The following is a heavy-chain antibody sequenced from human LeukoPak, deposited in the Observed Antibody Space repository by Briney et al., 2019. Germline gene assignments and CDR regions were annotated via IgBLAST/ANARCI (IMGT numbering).Heavy chain of an antibody. CDR3: AKGSGGAIVHDYFDS. Sequence: PGGSLRLSCAASGFSFTNYAMHWVRQAPGKGLAWVAVVSYDETNKDYTDSVKGRFTISRDNSKNTVYLQMNGLRAEDTAVYYCAKGSGGAIVHDYFDSWGQGTLVTVFS. CDR2: VSYDETNK. V-gene: IGHV3-30*18. CDR1: GFSFTNYA. D-gene: IGHD3-16*02. J-gene: IGHJ4*02.